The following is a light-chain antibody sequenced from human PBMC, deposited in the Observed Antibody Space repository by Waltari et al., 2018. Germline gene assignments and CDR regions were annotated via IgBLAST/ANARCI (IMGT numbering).Light chain of an antibody. CDR2: EVS. CDR3: CSYAGSSTSKVV. Sequence: QSALTQPASVSGSPGPSITISCTGTSSDVGSYNLVSWYQQHPGKAPKLMIYEVSKLPSGVSNRFSGSKSGNTASLTISGLQAEDEADYYCCSYAGSSTSKVVFGGGTKLTVL. J-gene: IGLJ2*01. V-gene: IGLV2-23*02. CDR1: SSDVGSYNL.